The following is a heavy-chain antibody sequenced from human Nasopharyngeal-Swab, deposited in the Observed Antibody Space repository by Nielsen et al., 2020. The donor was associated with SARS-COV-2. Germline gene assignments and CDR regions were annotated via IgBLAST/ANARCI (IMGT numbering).Heavy chain of an antibody. CDR2: INTNTGNP. Sequence: ASVKVFCKASGYTFTSYAMNWVRQAPGQGLEWMGWINTNTGNPTYAQGFTGRFVFSLDTSVSTAYLQISSLKAEDTAVYYCARGGYSSGWPDRYGMDVWGQGTTVTVSS. V-gene: IGHV7-4-1*02. CDR3: ARGGYSSGWPDRYGMDV. D-gene: IGHD6-19*01. J-gene: IGHJ6*02. CDR1: GYTFTSYA.